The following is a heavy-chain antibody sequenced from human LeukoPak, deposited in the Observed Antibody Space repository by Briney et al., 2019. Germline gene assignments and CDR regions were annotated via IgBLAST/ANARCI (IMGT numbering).Heavy chain of an antibody. D-gene: IGHD3-22*01. CDR2: INPNSGGT. Sequence: ASVKVSCKASGYTFTGYYMHWVRQAPGQGLEWMGRINPNSGGTNYAQKFQGRVTMTRDTSISTAYMELSRLRSDDTAVYYCARDRGTSRITMKVVAENIFDYWGQGTLATVSS. J-gene: IGHJ4*02. CDR3: ARDRGTSRITMKVVAENIFDY. V-gene: IGHV1-2*06. CDR1: GYTFTGYY.